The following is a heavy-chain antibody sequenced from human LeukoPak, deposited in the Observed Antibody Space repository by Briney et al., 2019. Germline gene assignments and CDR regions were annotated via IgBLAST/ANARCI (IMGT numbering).Heavy chain of an antibody. CDR3: AGYNVDTAMAEYYFDY. D-gene: IGHD5-18*01. V-gene: IGHV4-34*01. Sequence: SETLSLTCAVYGGSFSGYYWSWIRQPPGKGLEWIGEINHSGSTNYNPSLKSRVTILVDTSKNQFSLKLSSVTAADTAVYYCAGYNVDTAMAEYYFDYWGQGTLATVSS. CDR2: INHSGST. CDR1: GGSFSGYY. J-gene: IGHJ4*02.